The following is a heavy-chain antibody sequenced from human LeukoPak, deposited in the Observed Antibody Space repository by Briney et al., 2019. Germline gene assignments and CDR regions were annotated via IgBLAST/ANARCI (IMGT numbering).Heavy chain of an antibody. CDR1: GFTFDDYA. J-gene: IGHJ3*02. CDR2: ISWNSGSI. Sequence: PGRSLRLSCAASGFTFDDYAMHWVRQAPGKGLEWVSGISWNSGSIGYADSVKGRFTISRDNAKNSLYLQMNSLRAEATALYYCAKENSSGWYNYDAFDIWGQGTMVTVSS. V-gene: IGHV3-9*01. D-gene: IGHD6-19*01. CDR3: AKENSSGWYNYDAFDI.